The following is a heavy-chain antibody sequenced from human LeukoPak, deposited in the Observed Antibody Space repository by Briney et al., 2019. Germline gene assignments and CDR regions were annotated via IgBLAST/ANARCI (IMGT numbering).Heavy chain of an antibody. CDR1: GFTFSSYS. CDR3: ARVEWEGPHPTLNY. Sequence: GGSLRLSCAASGFTFSSYSMNWVRQAPGKGLDWVSYISGTSSTMHYADSVKGRFTISRDNAKNSLYPQMNSLRAEDTAVYYCARVEWEGPHPTLNYWGQGTLVTVSS. V-gene: IGHV3-48*04. CDR2: ISGTSSTM. J-gene: IGHJ4*02. D-gene: IGHD1-26*01.